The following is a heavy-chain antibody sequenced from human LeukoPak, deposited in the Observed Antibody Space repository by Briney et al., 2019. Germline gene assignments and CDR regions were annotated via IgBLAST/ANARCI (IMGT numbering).Heavy chain of an antibody. Sequence: GRSLRLSCAASGFTFDDYAMHWVRQAPGKGLEWVSGISWNGGSIAYADSVKGRFTISRDNAKNTLYLQMNSLRAEDTAMYYCAREWSGSYYSRSFDYWGQGTLVTVSS. CDR2: ISWNGGSI. V-gene: IGHV3-9*01. CDR1: GFTFDDYA. D-gene: IGHD1-26*01. CDR3: AREWSGSYYSRSFDY. J-gene: IGHJ4*02.